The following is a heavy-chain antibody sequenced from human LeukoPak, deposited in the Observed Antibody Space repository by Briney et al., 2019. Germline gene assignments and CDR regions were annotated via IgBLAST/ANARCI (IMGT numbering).Heavy chain of an antibody. CDR1: GFTFSSYE. Sequence: QPGGSLRLSCAASGFTFSSYEMNWVRQAPGKGLEWVSYISSSGSTIYYADSVKGRFTISRDNAKNSLYLHMNSLRAEDTAVYYCARDGYDFWSGRKYYGMDVWGQGTTVTVSS. CDR2: ISSSGSTI. J-gene: IGHJ6*02. V-gene: IGHV3-48*03. CDR3: ARDGYDFWSGRKYYGMDV. D-gene: IGHD3-3*01.